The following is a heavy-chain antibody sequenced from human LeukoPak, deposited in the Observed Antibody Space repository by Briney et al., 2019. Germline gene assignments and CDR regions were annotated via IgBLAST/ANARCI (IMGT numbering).Heavy chain of an antibody. CDR2: MNPNSGNT. V-gene: IGHV1-8*01. Sequence: ASVKVSCKASGYTFTSYDINWVRQATGQGLEWMGWMNPNSGNTGYAQKFQGRVTMTRNTSISTAYMELSSLRSEDTAVYYCSVSSPYRHYYYYGMDVWGQGTTATVSS. J-gene: IGHJ6*02. CDR3: SVSSPYRHYYYYGMDV. D-gene: IGHD6-19*01. CDR1: GYTFTSYD.